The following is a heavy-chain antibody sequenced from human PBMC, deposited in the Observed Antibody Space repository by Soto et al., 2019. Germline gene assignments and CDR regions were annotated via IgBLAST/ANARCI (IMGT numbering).Heavy chain of an antibody. CDR3: SRGMYFDY. J-gene: IGHJ4*02. CDR1: GYPLNTYG. Sequence: QVQLVQSGAEVKKPGASVKVSCKASGYPLNTYGITWVRQAPGQGLEWMGWISANNDDTNYPQKLQDRVTMTTDTSTTTAYMDLRRQTSADTAVYNGSRGMYFDYWGQGTLVTVSS. V-gene: IGHV1-18*01. CDR2: ISANNDDT.